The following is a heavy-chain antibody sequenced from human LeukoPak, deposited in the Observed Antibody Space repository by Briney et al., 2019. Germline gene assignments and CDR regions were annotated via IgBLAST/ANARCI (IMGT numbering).Heavy chain of an antibody. J-gene: IGHJ4*02. CDR1: GYTFTSYD. CDR3: AKEGGSMIVVEFYN. Sequence: ASVKVSCKASGYTFTSYDINWVRQATGQGLEWMGWMNPNSGNTGYAQKFQGRVTITRNTSISTAYMELSSLRSEDTAVYYCAKEGGSMIVVEFYNWGQGTLVTVSS. D-gene: IGHD3-22*01. V-gene: IGHV1-8*03. CDR2: MNPNSGNT.